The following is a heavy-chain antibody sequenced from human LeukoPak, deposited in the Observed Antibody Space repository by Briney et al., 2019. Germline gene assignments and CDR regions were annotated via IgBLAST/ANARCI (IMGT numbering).Heavy chain of an antibody. Sequence: GGSLRLSCAASGFTVIANYMTWVRQAPGKGMEWVSVIYSGGATHHADSVEGRFTISRDISSNTVDLQMNSLRAEDTAVYFCARGHVNYYGMDFWGQGTTVTVSS. CDR2: IYSGGAT. J-gene: IGHJ6*02. CDR1: GFTVIANY. CDR3: ARGHVNYYGMDF. V-gene: IGHV3-66*01.